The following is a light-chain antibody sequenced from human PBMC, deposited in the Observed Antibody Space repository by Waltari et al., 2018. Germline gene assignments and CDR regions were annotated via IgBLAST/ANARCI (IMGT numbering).Light chain of an antibody. CDR3: CSCACSYTFSV. J-gene: IGLJ2*01. CDR2: DVH. CDR1: IRDFGGYNY. V-gene: IGLV2-11*01. Sequence: HSALTQPRSVSGSPGKSVTIACTGYIRDFGGYNYISWYQEHPGNAPKLRIYDVHKRPSGVPDRFSGSKSGNTASLPISGLQAGDEADYYCCSCACSYTFSVFGGGNKLTV.